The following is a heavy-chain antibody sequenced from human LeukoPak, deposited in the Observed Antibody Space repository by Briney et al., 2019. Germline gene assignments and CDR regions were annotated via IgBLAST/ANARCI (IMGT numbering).Heavy chain of an antibody. J-gene: IGHJ4*02. Sequence: GGSLRLSCAGSGFTFDDYAMHWVRQGPGKGLEWVSGISWNSGRIGYADSVKGRFIISRDSAKNSLYLQMNSLRSEDTAFYYCAKATYSTSPGYYFDYWGQGTLVTVSS. V-gene: IGHV3-9*01. CDR1: GFTFDDYA. CDR2: ISWNSGRI. D-gene: IGHD6-6*01. CDR3: AKATYSTSPGYYFDY.